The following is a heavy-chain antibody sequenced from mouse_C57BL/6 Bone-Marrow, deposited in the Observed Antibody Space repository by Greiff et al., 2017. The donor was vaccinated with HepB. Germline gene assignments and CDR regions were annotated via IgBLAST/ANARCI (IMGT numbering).Heavy chain of an antibody. J-gene: IGHJ1*03. CDR3: ARNPIYYYGSSFYWYFDV. CDR2: IYPSDSET. D-gene: IGHD1-1*01. V-gene: IGHV1-61*01. CDR1: GYTFTSYW. Sequence: QVQLQQSGAELVRPGSSVKLSCKASGYTFTSYWMDWVKQRPGQGLEWIGNIYPSDSETHYNQKFKDKATLTVDKSSSTAYMQLSSLTSEDSAVYYCARNPIYYYGSSFYWYFDVWGTGTTVTVSS.